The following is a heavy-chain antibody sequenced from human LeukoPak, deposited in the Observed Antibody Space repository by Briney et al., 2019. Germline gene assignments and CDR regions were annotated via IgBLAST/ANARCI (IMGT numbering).Heavy chain of an antibody. CDR3: ARDGPWFGELFGNWFDP. D-gene: IGHD3-10*01. CDR1: GGSISSGDYY. Sequence: KTSETLSLTCAVSGGSISSGDYYWSWIRQPPGKGLEWIGYIYYSGSTYYNPSLKSRVTISVDTSKNQFSLKLSSVTAADTAVYYCARDGPWFGELFGNWFDPWGQGTLVTVSS. J-gene: IGHJ5*02. CDR2: IYYSGST. V-gene: IGHV4-30-4*01.